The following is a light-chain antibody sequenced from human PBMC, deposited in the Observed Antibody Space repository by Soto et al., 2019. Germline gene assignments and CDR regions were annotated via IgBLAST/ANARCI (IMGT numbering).Light chain of an antibody. V-gene: IGKV1-5*03. Sequence: DIQMTQSPSTLSASVGDGVTITCRASQSISTWLAWYQQKPGKAPKLLIYKASRLEGGVPSRFSGSGSGTDFNNTISSLQPDDFATYYCQQYNSYPLTFGGGTTVEIK. CDR2: KAS. J-gene: IGKJ4*01. CDR3: QQYNSYPLT. CDR1: QSISTW.